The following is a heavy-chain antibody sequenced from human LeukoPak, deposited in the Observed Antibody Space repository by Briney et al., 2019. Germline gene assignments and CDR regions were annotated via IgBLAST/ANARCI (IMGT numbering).Heavy chain of an antibody. J-gene: IGHJ6*03. V-gene: IGHV1-18*01. Sequence: ASVKVSCKASGYTFTSYGISWVRQAPGQGLEWMGWISAYNGNTNYAQKLQGRVTITADKSTSTAYMELSSLRSEDTAVYYCARHVRGRYYYYYMDVWGKGTTVTVSS. CDR1: GYTFTSYG. D-gene: IGHD3-16*01. CDR2: ISAYNGNT. CDR3: ARHVRGRYYYYYMDV.